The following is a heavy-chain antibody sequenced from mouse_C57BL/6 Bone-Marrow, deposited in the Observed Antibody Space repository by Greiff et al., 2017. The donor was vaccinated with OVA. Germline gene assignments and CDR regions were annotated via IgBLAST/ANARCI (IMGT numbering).Heavy chain of an antibody. Sequence: SGPVLVKPGASVKMSCKASGYTFTDYYMNWVKQSHGKSLEWIGVINPYNGGTSYNQKFKGKATLTVDKSSSTAYMELNSLTSEDSAVYYCARAYGSSLYAMDYWGQGTSVTVSS. CDR3: ARAYGSSLYAMDY. D-gene: IGHD1-1*01. CDR2: INPYNGGT. J-gene: IGHJ4*01. V-gene: IGHV1-19*01. CDR1: GYTFTDYY.